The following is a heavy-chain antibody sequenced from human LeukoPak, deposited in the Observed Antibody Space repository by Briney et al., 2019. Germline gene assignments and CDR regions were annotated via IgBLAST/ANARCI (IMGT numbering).Heavy chain of an antibody. D-gene: IGHD3-10*01. CDR2: INPHSGGT. Sequence: GASVKVSCKASGYTFTGYYIHWVRQAPGQGLEWMGWINPHSGGTNYAQKFQGGVTMTRDTSITTAYMELTSLRSDDTAVYYCARDLFYSVSGTYYNVGRVFNYWGQGTLVTVSS. CDR3: ARDLFYSVSGTYYNVGRVFNY. J-gene: IGHJ4*02. V-gene: IGHV1-2*02. CDR1: GYTFTGYY.